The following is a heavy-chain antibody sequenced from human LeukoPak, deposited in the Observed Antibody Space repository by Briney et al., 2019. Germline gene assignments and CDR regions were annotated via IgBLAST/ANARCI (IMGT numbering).Heavy chain of an antibody. CDR3: AKWSKVAGPKITTDWFDP. CDR2: ISGSGGST. D-gene: IGHD4-11*01. J-gene: IGHJ5*02. V-gene: IGHV3-23*01. CDR1: GFTFSSYG. Sequence: GGSLRLSCAASGFTFSSYGMSWVRQAPGKGLEWVSAISGSGGSTYYADSVKGRFTISRDNSKNTLYLQMNSLRAEDTAVYYCAKWSKVAGPKITTDWFDPWGQGTLVTVSS.